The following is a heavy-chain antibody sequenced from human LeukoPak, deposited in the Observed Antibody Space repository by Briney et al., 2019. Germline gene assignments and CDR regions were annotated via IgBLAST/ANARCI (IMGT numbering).Heavy chain of an antibody. CDR2: INSDGSST. Sequence: PGGSLRLSCAASGFTFSSYWMHWVRQAPGKGLVWVSRINSDGSSTSYADSVKGRFTISRDNAKNTLYLQMNSLRAEDTAVYYCAREDYDSSGYYYPDYWGRGTLVTVSS. D-gene: IGHD3-22*01. V-gene: IGHV3-74*01. CDR1: GFTFSSYW. CDR3: AREDYDSSGYYYPDY. J-gene: IGHJ4*02.